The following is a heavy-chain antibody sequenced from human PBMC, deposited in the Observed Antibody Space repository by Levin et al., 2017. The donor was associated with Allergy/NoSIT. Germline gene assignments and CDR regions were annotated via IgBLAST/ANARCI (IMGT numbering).Heavy chain of an antibody. V-gene: IGHV3-9*01. D-gene: IGHD3-16*01. CDR3: TKDSRHGITVLGEEDWFDP. J-gene: IGHJ5*02. CDR1: GFNFDDYA. Sequence: LSLTCAASGFNFDDYAMHWVRQAPGKGLEWVSVISWDSFNIGYADSVKGRFTISRDNANNSLYLQMNSLRAEDTAFYYCTKDSRHGITVLGEEDWFDPWGQGTRVTVYS. CDR2: ISWDSFNI.